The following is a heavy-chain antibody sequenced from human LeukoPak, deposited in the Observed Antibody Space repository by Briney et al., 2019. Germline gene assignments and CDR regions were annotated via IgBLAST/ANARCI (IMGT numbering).Heavy chain of an antibody. CDR3: ARGRKVVVVPAARGPHYYFDY. CDR2: INHSGST. CDR1: GGSFSGYY. D-gene: IGHD2-2*01. Sequence: SETLSLTCAVYGGSFSGYYWSWIRQPPGKGLEWIGEINHSGSTNYNPSLKSRVPISVDTSKNQFSLKLSSVTAADTAVYYCARGRKVVVVPAARGPHYYFDYWGQGTLVTVSS. J-gene: IGHJ4*02. V-gene: IGHV4-34*01.